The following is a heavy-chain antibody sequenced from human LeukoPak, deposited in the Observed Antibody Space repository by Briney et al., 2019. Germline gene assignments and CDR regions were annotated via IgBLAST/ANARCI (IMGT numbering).Heavy chain of an antibody. D-gene: IGHD4-23*01. J-gene: IGHJ6*02. Sequence: GRSLRLSCAASGFTFSSYGMHWVRQAPGKGLEWVAVIWYDGSNKYYADSVKGRFTISRDNSKNTLYLQMNSLRAEDTAVYYCARDYYGGNPLGEYYYYYGMDVWGQGTTVTVSS. V-gene: IGHV3-33*01. CDR1: GFTFSSYG. CDR2: IWYDGSNK. CDR3: ARDYYGGNPLGEYYYYYGMDV.